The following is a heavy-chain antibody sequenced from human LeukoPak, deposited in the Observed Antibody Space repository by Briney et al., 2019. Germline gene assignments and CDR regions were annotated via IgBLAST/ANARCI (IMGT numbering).Heavy chain of an antibody. V-gene: IGHV4-39*07. Sequence: SETLSLTCTVSGGSISSSSYYWGWIRQPPGKGLEWIGSIYYSGSTYYNPSLKSRVTISVDRSKNQFSLKLSSVTAADTAVYYCARVNYSNSGDYYMDVWGKGTTVTVSS. D-gene: IGHD4-11*01. CDR2: IYYSGST. CDR1: GGSISSSSYY. J-gene: IGHJ6*03. CDR3: ARVNYSNSGDYYMDV.